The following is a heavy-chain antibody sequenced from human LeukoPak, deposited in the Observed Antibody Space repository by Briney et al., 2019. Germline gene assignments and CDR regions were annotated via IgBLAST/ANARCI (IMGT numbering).Heavy chain of an antibody. V-gene: IGHV1-69*13. Sequence: SVKVSCKASGGTFSSYAISWVRQAPGQGLEWMGGIIPIFGTANYAQKFQGRVTITADESTSTAYMELSSLRSEDTAVYYCARVSRATRAFDIWGQGTMVTVSS. J-gene: IGHJ3*02. CDR3: ARVSRATRAFDI. CDR2: IIPIFGTA. CDR1: GGTFSSYA. D-gene: IGHD2-2*01.